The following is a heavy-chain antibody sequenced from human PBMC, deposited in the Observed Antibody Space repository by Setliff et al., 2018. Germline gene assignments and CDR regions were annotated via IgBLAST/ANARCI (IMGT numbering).Heavy chain of an antibody. Sequence: LSLTCSVSGDSISAASIMAWIRQPPGKGLEFIGYVYYSGAAKYDPSLKSRVTMSVDTSKTQFSLKLNSMTTADTAVYYCARGGTYRYFDYWGQGTLVTVSS. CDR2: VYYSGAA. V-gene: IGHV4-59*01. CDR1: GDSISAAS. CDR3: ARGGTYRYFDY. J-gene: IGHJ4*02.